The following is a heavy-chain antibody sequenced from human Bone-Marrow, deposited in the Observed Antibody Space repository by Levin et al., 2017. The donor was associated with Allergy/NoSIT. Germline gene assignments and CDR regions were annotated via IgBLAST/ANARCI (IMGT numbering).Heavy chain of an antibody. D-gene: IGHD2-15*01. CDR3: AGTLGYCSGGSCYWGEIEY. CDR2: ISYDGSNA. J-gene: IGHJ4*02. Sequence: GESLKISCAASGFIFSSYGMHWVRQAPGKGLEWVAIISYDGSNADYADSVKGRITVSRDNSKNTLHLQMNSLRTEDTAIYYCAGTLGYCSGGSCYWGEIEYWGQGTLVSVSS. CDR1: GFIFSSYG. V-gene: IGHV3-30*03.